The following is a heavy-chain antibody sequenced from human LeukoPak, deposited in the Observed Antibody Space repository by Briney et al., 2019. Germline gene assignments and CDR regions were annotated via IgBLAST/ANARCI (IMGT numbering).Heavy chain of an antibody. Sequence: GGSLRLSCVTSGFTFSQYWMTWVRQAPGKGLEGVANIQRDGRDNNYVDSVKGRFTISRDNAKNSLYLQMNSLRAEDTAVYYCARGWFPHCYGMGDWGKGTTVTVSS. CDR1: GFTFSQYW. D-gene: IGHD3-10*01. CDR2: IQRDGRDN. J-gene: IGHJ6*04. CDR3: ARGWFPHCYGMGD. V-gene: IGHV3-7*03.